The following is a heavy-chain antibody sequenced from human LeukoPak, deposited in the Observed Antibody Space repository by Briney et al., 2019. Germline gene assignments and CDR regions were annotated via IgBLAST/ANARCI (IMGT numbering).Heavy chain of an antibody. CDR3: ARAVYNDDAFDI. Sequence: SETLSLTCTVSGGSIGSYYWSWIRQPPGKGLEWIGYIYYGGNTDHNPSLKSRVSISVDTSKNQVSLKLSSVTAADTAVYYCARAVYNDDAFDIWGQGTMVTVSS. V-gene: IGHV4-59*01. CDR1: GGSIGSYY. D-gene: IGHD1-14*01. CDR2: IYYGGNT. J-gene: IGHJ3*02.